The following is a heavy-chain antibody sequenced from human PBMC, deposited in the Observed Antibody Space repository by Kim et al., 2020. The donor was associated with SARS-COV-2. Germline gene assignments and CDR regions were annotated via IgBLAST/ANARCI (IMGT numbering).Heavy chain of an antibody. V-gene: IGHV4-30-2*01. Sequence: YNPSLKSRVTISVDRSKNQFSLKLSSVTAADTAVYYCARERTGDAGWFDPWGQGTLVTVSS. J-gene: IGHJ5*02. CDR3: ARERTGDAGWFDP. D-gene: IGHD2-21*02.